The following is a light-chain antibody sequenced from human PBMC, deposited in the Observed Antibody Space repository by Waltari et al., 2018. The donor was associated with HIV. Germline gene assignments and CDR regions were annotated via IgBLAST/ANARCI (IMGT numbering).Light chain of an antibody. CDR1: QSVSSSS. V-gene: IGKV3D-7*01. Sequence: EIVMTQSPATLSLSPGERATLSCMASQSVSSSSLSWYQQKPGQAPRLLIYGASTRATGIPARFSGSGSGTDFTLTISSLQPEDFAVYYCQQDYNLPWTFGQGTKVEIK. J-gene: IGKJ1*01. CDR3: QQDYNLPWT. CDR2: GAS.